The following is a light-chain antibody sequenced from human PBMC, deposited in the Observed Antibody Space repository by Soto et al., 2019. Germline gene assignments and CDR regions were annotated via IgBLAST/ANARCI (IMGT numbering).Light chain of an antibody. Sequence: EIVLTQSPGTLSSSPGERATLSCRASQSVSSSDLAWYQQKPGQAPRLLIYGASSRATGIPDRFSGSGSGTDFTLTISRLEPEDFAVYYCQQYGSSPLTFGPGTKVDI. CDR3: QQYGSSPLT. V-gene: IGKV3-20*01. CDR2: GAS. J-gene: IGKJ3*01. CDR1: QSVSSSD.